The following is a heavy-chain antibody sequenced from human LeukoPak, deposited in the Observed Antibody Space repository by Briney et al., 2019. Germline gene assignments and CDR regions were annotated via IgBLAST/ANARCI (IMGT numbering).Heavy chain of an antibody. V-gene: IGHV1-46*01. CDR2: INPSGGST. CDR1: GYTFTSYY. D-gene: IGHD6-19*01. J-gene: IGHJ5*02. CDR3: ARDPSFLAVAGQYNWFDP. Sequence: ASVKVSCKASGYTFTSYYVHWVRQAPGQGLEWMGIINPSGGSTSYAQKFQGRVTMTRDTSTSTVYMELSSLRSEDTAVYYCARDPSFLAVAGQYNWFDPWGQGTLVTVSS.